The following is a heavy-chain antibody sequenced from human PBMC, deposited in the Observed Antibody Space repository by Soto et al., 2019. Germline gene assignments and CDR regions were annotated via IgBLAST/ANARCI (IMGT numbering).Heavy chain of an antibody. CDR2: INHSGST. CDR3: AGDVRGVYYYGMDV. Sequence: QVQLQQWGAGLLKPSETLSLTCAVYGGSFSGYYWSWIRQPPGKGLEWIGEINHSGSTNYNPSLTSRVTISVDTSKNELSLKLSSVTAADTAVYYCAGDVRGVYYYGMDVWGQGTTVTVSS. J-gene: IGHJ6*02. D-gene: IGHD3-10*01. CDR1: GGSFSGYY. V-gene: IGHV4-34*01.